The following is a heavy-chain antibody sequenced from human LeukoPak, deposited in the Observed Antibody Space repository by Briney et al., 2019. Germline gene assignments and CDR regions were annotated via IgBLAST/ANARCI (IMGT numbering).Heavy chain of an antibody. J-gene: IGHJ4*02. V-gene: IGHV1-2*02. CDR1: GYTFTGHY. CDR3: ARDEGSGTLDY. CDR2: ISPNSGGT. Sequence: GASVKVSCKASGYTFTGHYMHWVRQAPGQGLEWMGWISPNSGGTNYAEKFQGRVTMTRDTSISTAYMEVSRLRSDDTAMYYCARDEGSGTLDYWGQGTLVTVSP. D-gene: IGHD3-10*01.